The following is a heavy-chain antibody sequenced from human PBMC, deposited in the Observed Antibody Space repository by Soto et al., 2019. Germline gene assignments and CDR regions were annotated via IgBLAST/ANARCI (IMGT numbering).Heavy chain of an antibody. J-gene: IGHJ4*02. Sequence: QVQLVESGGGVVQPGRSLRLSCAASGFTFSSYGMHWVRQAPGKGLEWVAVIWYDGSNKYYADSVKGRFTISRDNSKNTLYLQMNRLRAEDTAVYYCARAGHIVLVPAAPFDYWGQGTLVTVSS. CDR3: ARAGHIVLVPAAPFDY. D-gene: IGHD2-2*01. V-gene: IGHV3-33*01. CDR2: IWYDGSNK. CDR1: GFTFSSYG.